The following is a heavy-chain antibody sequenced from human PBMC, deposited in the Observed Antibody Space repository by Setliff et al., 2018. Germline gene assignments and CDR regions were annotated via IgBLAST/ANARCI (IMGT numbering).Heavy chain of an antibody. CDR2: IRPVGST. Sequence: SETLSLTCGFSGGSGSFSGYYWSWIRQPPGKGLEWIGEIRPVGSTNCNPSLRSRVTMSVDTSKNRFSLNLTSVTAADTAVYFFATSGFCSAGSCYRFDDWGKGALVTAAS. D-gene: IGHD2-15*01. CDR3: ATSGFCSAGSCYRFDD. CDR1: GGSGSFSGYY. J-gene: IGHJ4*02. V-gene: IGHV4-34*01.